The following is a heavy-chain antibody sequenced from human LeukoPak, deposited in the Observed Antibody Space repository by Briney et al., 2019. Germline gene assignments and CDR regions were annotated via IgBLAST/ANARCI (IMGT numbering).Heavy chain of an antibody. CDR3: AKGFDSAFDI. V-gene: IGHV3-30*02. CDR2: IRYDGSNK. CDR1: GFTFSFYG. D-gene: IGHD3-10*01. Sequence: PGGSLRLSCAASGFTFSFYGMHWVRQAPGKGLEWVAFIRYDGSNKYYADSVKGRFTISRDNSKNTLYLQMNSLRAEDTAVYYCAKGFDSAFDIWGQGTMVTVSS. J-gene: IGHJ3*02.